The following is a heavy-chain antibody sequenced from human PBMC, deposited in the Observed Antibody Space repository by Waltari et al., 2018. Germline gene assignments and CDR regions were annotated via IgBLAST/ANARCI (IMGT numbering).Heavy chain of an antibody. J-gene: IGHJ5*02. CDR1: GFTFSSYA. CDR2: ISDDGSNK. D-gene: IGHD2-2*01. V-gene: IGHV3-30-3*01. CDR3: ARWGPVEGFDP. Sequence: QVQLVQSGAEVKKPGSSVKVSCKASGFTFSSYAMHWVRQAPGKGLEWVAVISDDGSNKYYADSVKGRFTISRDNSKNTLYLQMNSLRAEDTAVYYCARWGPVEGFDPWGQGTLVTVSS.